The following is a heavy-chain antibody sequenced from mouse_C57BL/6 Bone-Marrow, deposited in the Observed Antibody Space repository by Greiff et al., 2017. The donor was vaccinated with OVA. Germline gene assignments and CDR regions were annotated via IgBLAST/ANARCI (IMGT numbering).Heavy chain of an antibody. J-gene: IGHJ3*01. CDR1: GFTFSSYG. V-gene: IGHV5-6*01. D-gene: IGHD2-5*01. Sequence: EVHLVESGGDLVKPGGSLKLSCAASGFTFSSYGMSWVRQTPDKRLEWVATISSGGSYTYYPDSVKGRFTISRDNATNTLYLQMSSLKSEDTAMYYGARHPYYSNYVWFAYWGQGTLVTVSA. CDR2: ISSGGSYT. CDR3: ARHPYYSNYVWFAY.